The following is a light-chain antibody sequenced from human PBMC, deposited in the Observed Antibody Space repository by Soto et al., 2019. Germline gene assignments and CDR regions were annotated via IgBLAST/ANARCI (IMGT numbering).Light chain of an antibody. CDR2: KAS. Sequence: DIQMTQSPSTLSASVGDRVTITCRASQSISSWLAWYQQKPGKAPKLLIYKASSLESGVPSRFSGSGSGTGFTLTISRLQPDDFATYYCQQYNSYPYTFGQGTKLEIK. CDR3: QQYNSYPYT. J-gene: IGKJ2*01. CDR1: QSISSW. V-gene: IGKV1-5*03.